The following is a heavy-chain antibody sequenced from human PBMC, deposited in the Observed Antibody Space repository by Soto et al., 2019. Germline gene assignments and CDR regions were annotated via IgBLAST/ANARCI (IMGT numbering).Heavy chain of an antibody. D-gene: IGHD3-9*01. V-gene: IGHV4-59*11. J-gene: IGHJ4*02. CDR3: ARRYGYYFDY. CDR1: GASISSHY. CDR2: VAHTGIT. Sequence: SETLSLTCNVSGASISSHYWSWLRQAPGKGPEWIGYVAHTGITQYSPSLKSRVTMSADTSKNQVSLTLSSVTAADTAVYYCARRYGYYFDYWGQGTLVTVSS.